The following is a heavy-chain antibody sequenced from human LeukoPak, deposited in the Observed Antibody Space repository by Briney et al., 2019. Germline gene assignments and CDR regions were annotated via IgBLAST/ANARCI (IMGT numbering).Heavy chain of an antibody. CDR3: ARYLGLYYFDY. Sequence: GGSLRLSCAASGFTFSSYSMNWVRQAPGKGLEWVSSISGSSSYIYYADSVKGRFTISRDNAKNALYLQMNRLRAEDTAVYYCARYLGLYYFDYWVQGTLVTVSS. CDR2: ISGSSSYI. V-gene: IGHV3-21*01. J-gene: IGHJ4*02. D-gene: IGHD3-16*01. CDR1: GFTFSSYS.